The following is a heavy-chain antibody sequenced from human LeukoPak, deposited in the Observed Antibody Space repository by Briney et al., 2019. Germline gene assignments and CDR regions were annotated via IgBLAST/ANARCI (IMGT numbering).Heavy chain of an antibody. CDR2: IRYDGSNK. CDR1: GFTFSSYG. D-gene: IGHD3-10*01. Sequence: GGSLRLSCAPSGFTFSSYGMHWVRQAPRKGLEWMAFIRYDGSNKYYADFVKGRFTISRDNSKNTLYLQMNSLRAEDTAVYYCAKDSPQYGSGSDYDYWGQGTLVTVSS. J-gene: IGHJ4*02. CDR3: AKDSPQYGSGSDYDY. V-gene: IGHV3-30*02.